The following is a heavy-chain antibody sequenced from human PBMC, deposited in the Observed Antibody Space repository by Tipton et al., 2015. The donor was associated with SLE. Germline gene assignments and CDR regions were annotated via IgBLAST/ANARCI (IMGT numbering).Heavy chain of an antibody. J-gene: IGHJ4*02. CDR1: GGTFSSYT. D-gene: IGHD6-13*01. V-gene: IGHV1-69*06. CDR3: VRDLLIDYSSLDY. CDR2: IIPIFGTA. Sequence: QSGAEVKKPGSSVKVSCKASGGTFSSYTITWVRQAPGQGLEWMGGIIPIFGTANYAQKFQGRVTITADTSTSTAYMELRNLTSDDTAVYYCVRDLLIDYSSLDYWGQGTLVTVSS.